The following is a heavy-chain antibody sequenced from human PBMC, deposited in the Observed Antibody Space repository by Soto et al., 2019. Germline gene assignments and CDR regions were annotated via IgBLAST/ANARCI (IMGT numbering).Heavy chain of an antibody. Sequence: GGSLRLSCAASGFTFSSYSMNWVRQAPGKGLERVGFIRSKAYGGTTEYAASVKGRFTISRDDSKSIAYLQMNSLKTEDTAVYYCTRDRPGYCSGGSCYSPGYWGQGTLVTVSS. CDR3: TRDRPGYCSGGSCYSPGY. CDR1: GFTFSSYS. J-gene: IGHJ4*02. CDR2: IRSKAYGGTT. D-gene: IGHD2-15*01. V-gene: IGHV3-49*04.